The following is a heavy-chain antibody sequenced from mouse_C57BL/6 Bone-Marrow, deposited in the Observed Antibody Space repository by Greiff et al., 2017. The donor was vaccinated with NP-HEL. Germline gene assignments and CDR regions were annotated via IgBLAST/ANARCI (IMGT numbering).Heavy chain of an antibody. Sequence: EVKVVESGEGLVKPGGSLKLSCAASGFTFSSYAMSWVRQTPEKRLEWVAYISSGGDYIYYADTVQGRFTISRDNARNTLYLQMSSLKSEDTAMYYCTRRYYYGLFDYWGQGTTLTVSS. D-gene: IGHD1-1*01. CDR3: TRRYYYGLFDY. J-gene: IGHJ2*01. V-gene: IGHV5-9-1*02. CDR2: ISSGGDYI. CDR1: GFTFSSYA.